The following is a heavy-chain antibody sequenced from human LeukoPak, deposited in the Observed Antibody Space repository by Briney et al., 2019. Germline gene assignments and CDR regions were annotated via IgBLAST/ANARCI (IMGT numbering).Heavy chain of an antibody. Sequence: GGSLRLSCAAAGFTFRSYWMHWVRQAPGKGLAWVSRVKFDGSYTNYVDSVKGRFTISRDNAKNTLYLQMSSLRLEDTGIYYCVRDGDAYNFDYWGQGTLVTVSS. CDR1: GFTFRSYW. D-gene: IGHD5-24*01. CDR2: VKFDGSYT. CDR3: VRDGDAYNFDY. V-gene: IGHV3-74*01. J-gene: IGHJ4*02.